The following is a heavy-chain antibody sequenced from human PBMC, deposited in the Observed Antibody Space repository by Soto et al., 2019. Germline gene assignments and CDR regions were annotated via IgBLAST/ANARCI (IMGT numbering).Heavy chain of an antibody. CDR1: GGTFSTYA. D-gene: IGHD6-19*01. V-gene: IGHV3-23*04. J-gene: IGHJ4*02. CDR2: IGGSGGTT. CDR3: AKTAEAVAGTVYDC. Sequence: VQLVQSGAEVKKPGSSVKVSCKASGGTFSTYAMGWVRQAPGKGLEWVSAIGGSGGTTYNADSVKGRFTISRDNSKNTLYLQMNSLRAEDTAVYYCAKTAEAVAGTVYDCWGQGTLVTVSS.